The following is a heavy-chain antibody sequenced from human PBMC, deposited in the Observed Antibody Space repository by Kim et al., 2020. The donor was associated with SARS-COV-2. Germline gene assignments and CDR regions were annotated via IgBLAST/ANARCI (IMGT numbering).Heavy chain of an antibody. CDR2: IYSGGST. CDR1: GFTVSSNY. V-gene: IGHV3-53*01. D-gene: IGHD2-15*01. CDR3: ARDRRRGYCSGGSCHRGGYFDY. Sequence: GGSLRLSCAASGFTVSSNYMSWVRQAPGKGLEWVSVIYSGGSTYYADSVKGRFTISRDNSKNTLYLQMNSLRAEDTAVYYCARDRRRGYCSGGSCHRGGYFDYWGQGTLVTVSS. J-gene: IGHJ4*02.